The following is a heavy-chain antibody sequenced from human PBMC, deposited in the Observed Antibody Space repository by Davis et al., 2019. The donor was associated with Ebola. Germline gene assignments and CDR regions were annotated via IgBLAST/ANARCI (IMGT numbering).Heavy chain of an antibody. Sequence: PGGSLTLSSAVYESTSSTYWMHWVSQAPGHGLVWVSRINSDGSSTSYADSVKGRFTISRDNAKNTLYLQMNSLRAEDTTVYYCAQVRLLVWYFDLWCRGTLVTVSS. J-gene: IGHJ2*01. CDR2: INSDGSST. D-gene: IGHD3-3*01. V-gene: IGHV3-74*01. CDR3: AQVRLLVWYFDL. CDR1: ESTSSTYW.